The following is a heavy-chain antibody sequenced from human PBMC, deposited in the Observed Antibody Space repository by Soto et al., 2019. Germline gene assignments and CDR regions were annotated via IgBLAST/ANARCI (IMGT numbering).Heavy chain of an antibody. Sequence: SETLSLTCTVSGDSISSNSHYWGWIRQPPGKGLESIANIYYNGNTYYNPSLKSRVTISLDTSKNQFSLRLTSVTAADTAVYYGARFNGYCVSTNCHGYYGMDVWGQGTTVTVSS. CDR3: ARFNGYCVSTNCHGYYGMDV. D-gene: IGHD2-2*03. V-gene: IGHV4-39*01. CDR2: IYYNGNT. CDR1: GDSISSNSHY. J-gene: IGHJ6*02.